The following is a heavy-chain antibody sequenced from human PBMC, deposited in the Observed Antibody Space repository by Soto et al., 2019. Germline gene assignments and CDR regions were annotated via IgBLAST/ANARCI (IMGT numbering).Heavy chain of an antibody. V-gene: IGHV6-1*01. D-gene: IGHD3-10*01. CDR3: ARDQSGSGRDFRSRGYYYGMDV. CDR2: TYYRSKWYN. Sequence: SQTLSLTCVISVDSVSSNSAAWNWIRQSPSRGLEWLGRTYYRSKWYNDYAVSVKSRITINPDTSKNQFPPQLNSVTPEDTAVYYCARDQSGSGRDFRSRGYYYGMDVWGQGTTVTVSS. CDR1: VDSVSSNSAA. J-gene: IGHJ6*02.